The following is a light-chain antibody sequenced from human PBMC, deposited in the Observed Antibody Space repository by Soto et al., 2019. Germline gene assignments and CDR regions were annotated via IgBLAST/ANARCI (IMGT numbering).Light chain of an antibody. J-gene: IGLJ1*01. CDR3: GTCDRSLSVYV. CDR2: DND. CDR1: SSNIGKSF. V-gene: IGLV1-51*01. Sequence: QSVLTQPPSVSAAPGQKVTISCSGSSSNIGKSFVSWYQQIPATVPKLLIYDNDRRPSGIPDRFSGSKSGTSATLVITGLQTGDEADYYCGTCDRSLSVYVFGFGTKVTVL.